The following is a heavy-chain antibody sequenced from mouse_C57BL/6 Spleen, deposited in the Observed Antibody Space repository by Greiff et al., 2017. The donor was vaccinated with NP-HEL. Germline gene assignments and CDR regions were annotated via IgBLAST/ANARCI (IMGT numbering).Heavy chain of an antibody. J-gene: IGHJ4*01. CDR3: TRISKDGYSDAMDY. D-gene: IGHD2-3*01. V-gene: IGHV1-5*01. Sequence: VQLQQSGTVLARPGASVKMSCKTSGYTFTRYWMHWVKQRPGQGLEWIGALYPGNSDTSYNQKFKGKAKLTAVTSASTAYMELSSLTNDDSASYYCTRISKDGYSDAMDYWGQGPSVTVSS. CDR1: GYTFTRYW. CDR2: LYPGNSDT.